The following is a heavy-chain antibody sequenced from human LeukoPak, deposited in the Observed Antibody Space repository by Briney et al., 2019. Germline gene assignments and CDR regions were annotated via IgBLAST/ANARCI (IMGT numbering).Heavy chain of an antibody. CDR1: GYTFTSYD. Sequence: GASVKVSCKPSGYTFTSYDINWVRQATGQGLGWLGWMSPNNGDAGYAQKFQGRVTMTRDTSTNTAYMELSALTSEDTAVYYCVRNPPRTGDFNSWGQGALVTVSS. J-gene: IGHJ4*02. CDR2: MSPNNGDA. D-gene: IGHD7-27*01. CDR3: VRNPPRTGDFNS. V-gene: IGHV1-8*01.